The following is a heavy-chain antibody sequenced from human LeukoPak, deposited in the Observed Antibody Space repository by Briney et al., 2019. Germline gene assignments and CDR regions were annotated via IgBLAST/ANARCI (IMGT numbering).Heavy chain of an antibody. CDR3: AKASLSGYDIYYFDY. Sequence: GRSLRLSCAASGFTFDDYAMHWVRQAPGKGLEWVSGISWNSGSIGYADSMKGRFTISRDNAKNSLYLQMNSLRAEDTALYYCAKASLSGYDIYYFDYWGQGTLVTVSS. CDR2: ISWNSGSI. J-gene: IGHJ4*02. V-gene: IGHV3-9*01. CDR1: GFTFDDYA. D-gene: IGHD5-12*01.